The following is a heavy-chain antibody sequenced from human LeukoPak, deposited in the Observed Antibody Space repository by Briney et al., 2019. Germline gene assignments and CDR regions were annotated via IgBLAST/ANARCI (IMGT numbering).Heavy chain of an antibody. CDR1: GFTFSSYA. D-gene: IGHD6-13*01. CDR2: ISYDGSNK. CDR3: ARDTSSSWYGDRYNWFDP. Sequence: PGRSLRLSCAASGFTFSSYAMHWVRQAPGKGLEWVAVISYDGSNKYYADSVKGRFTIPRDNSKNTLYLQMNSLRAEDTAVYYCARDTSSSWYGDRYNWFDPWGQGTLVTVSS. V-gene: IGHV3-30*04. J-gene: IGHJ5*02.